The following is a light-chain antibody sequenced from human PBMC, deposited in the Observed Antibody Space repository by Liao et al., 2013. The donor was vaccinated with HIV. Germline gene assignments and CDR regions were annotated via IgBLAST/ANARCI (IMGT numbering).Light chain of an antibody. J-gene: IGLJ1*01. CDR2: QDS. V-gene: IGLV3-1*01. CDR1: RLGDKY. Sequence: SYELTQPPSVSVSPGQTASITCSGDRLGDKYACWYQQKPGQSPVLLISQDSKRPSGIPERFSGSNSGNTATLTISGTQAMDEADYYCQAWDSNTAVFGTGTKVTVL. CDR3: QAWDSNTAV.